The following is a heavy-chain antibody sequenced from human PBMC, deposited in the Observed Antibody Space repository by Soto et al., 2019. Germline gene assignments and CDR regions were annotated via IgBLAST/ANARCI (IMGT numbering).Heavy chain of an antibody. CDR1: GFTFSSYS. CDR3: AALFEDIVVVPAAIAYYYGMDV. CDR2: ISSSSSYI. Sequence: GSLRLSCAASGFTFSSYSMNWVRQAPGKGLEWVSSISSSSSYIYYADSVKGRFTISRDNAKNSLYLQMNSLRAEDTAVYYCAALFEDIVVVPAAIAYYYGMDVWGQGTTVTVSS. D-gene: IGHD2-2*02. V-gene: IGHV3-21*01. J-gene: IGHJ6*02.